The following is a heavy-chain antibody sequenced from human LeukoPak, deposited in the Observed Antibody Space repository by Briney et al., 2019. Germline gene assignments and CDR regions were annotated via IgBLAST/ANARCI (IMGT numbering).Heavy chain of an antibody. CDR3: ARHFGRDPYFDY. Sequence: GESLKISCKGSGYSFINYWIGWVRQVPGKGLEWMGIIFPGDSDTRYSPSFQGQVTISADKSITTAYLQWSSLKASDTAMYYCARHFGRDPYFDYWGQGTLVTVSS. V-gene: IGHV5-51*01. CDR2: IFPGDSDT. CDR1: GYSFINYW. D-gene: IGHD2-21*02. J-gene: IGHJ4*02.